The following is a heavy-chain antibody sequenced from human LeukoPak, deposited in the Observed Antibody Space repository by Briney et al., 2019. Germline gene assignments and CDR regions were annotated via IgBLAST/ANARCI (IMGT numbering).Heavy chain of an antibody. CDR2: ISAYNGNT. CDR1: GYTFTGYY. CDR3: ARGGSTYQAPDY. J-gene: IGHJ4*02. D-gene: IGHD2-2*01. V-gene: IGHV1-18*04. Sequence: GASVKVSCKASGYTFTGYYMHWVRQAPGQGLEWMGWISAYNGNTNYAQKLQGRVTMTTDTSTSTAYMELRSLRSDDTAVYYCARGGSTYQAPDYWGQGTLVTVSS.